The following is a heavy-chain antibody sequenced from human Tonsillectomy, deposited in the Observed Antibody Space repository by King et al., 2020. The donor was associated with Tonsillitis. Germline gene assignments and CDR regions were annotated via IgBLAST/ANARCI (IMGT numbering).Heavy chain of an antibody. CDR1: GFTFSGYG. J-gene: IGHJ2*01. CDR2: IRYDGSNK. CDR3: AKVPGTYWYFDL. V-gene: IGHV3-30*02. Sequence: VQLVESGGGVVQPGGSLRLSCAASGFTFSGYGMHWVRQAPGKGLEWVAFIRYDGSNKYYADSVNGRFTISRDNSKNTLYLQMNSLRAEDTAVYYCAKVPGTYWYFDLWGRGTLVTVSS. D-gene: IGHD1-26*01.